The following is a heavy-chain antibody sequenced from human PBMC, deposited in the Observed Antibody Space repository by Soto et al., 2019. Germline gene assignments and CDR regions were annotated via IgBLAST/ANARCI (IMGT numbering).Heavy chain of an antibody. Sequence: SETQSLTCNVSGVSISTGGYYWSWIRQHPGLGLEWIGYIYHSGSTNYNPSLKSRVTISVDTSKNQFSLKLTSVTAADTAVYYCARDKITGLFDYWGQGTLVPVSS. CDR3: ARDKITGLFDY. CDR2: IYHSGST. J-gene: IGHJ4*02. D-gene: IGHD2-8*02. V-gene: IGHV4-31*03. CDR1: GVSISTGGYY.